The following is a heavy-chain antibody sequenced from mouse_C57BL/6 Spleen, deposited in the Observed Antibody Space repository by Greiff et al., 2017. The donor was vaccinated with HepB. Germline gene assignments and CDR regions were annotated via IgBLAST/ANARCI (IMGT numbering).Heavy chain of an antibody. CDR3: ARVYYDPEDYAMDY. V-gene: IGHV5-17*01. CDR1: GFTFSDYG. CDR2: ISSGSSTI. J-gene: IGHJ4*01. D-gene: IGHD1-1*02. Sequence: EVQRVESGGGLVKPGGSLKLSCAASGFTFSDYGMHWVRQAPEKGLEWVAYISSGSSTIYYADTVKGRFTISRDNAKNTLFLQMTSLRSEDTAMYYCARVYYDPEDYAMDYWGQGTSVTVSS.